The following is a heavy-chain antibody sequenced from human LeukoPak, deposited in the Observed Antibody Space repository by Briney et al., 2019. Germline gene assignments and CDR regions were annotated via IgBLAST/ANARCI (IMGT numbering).Heavy chain of an antibody. V-gene: IGHV4-59*01. CDR1: GDSIIYYY. J-gene: IGHJ5*02. Sequence: PSETLSLTCTVSGDSIIYYYWSWIRQPPGKGLEWIGYIYYSGSTEYNPSLKSRVTISVDTSKNQFSLKLTSVTAADTAVYYCARGTNWSDENWFDPWGQGTLVTVSS. D-gene: IGHD1-20*01. CDR2: IYYSGST. CDR3: ARGTNWSDENWFDP.